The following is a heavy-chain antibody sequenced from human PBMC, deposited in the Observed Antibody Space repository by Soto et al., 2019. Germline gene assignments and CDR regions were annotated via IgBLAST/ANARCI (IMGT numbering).Heavy chain of an antibody. J-gene: IGHJ6*02. D-gene: IGHD3-3*01. Sequence: SVEVSCRASGGTFSSYAISWVRQAPGQGLEWMGGIIPIFGTANYAQKFQGRVTITADESTSTAYMELSSLRSEDTAVYYCASTWSVYYYGMDVWGQGTTVTVSS. CDR3: ASTWSVYYYGMDV. CDR2: IIPIFGTA. CDR1: GGTFSSYA. V-gene: IGHV1-69*13.